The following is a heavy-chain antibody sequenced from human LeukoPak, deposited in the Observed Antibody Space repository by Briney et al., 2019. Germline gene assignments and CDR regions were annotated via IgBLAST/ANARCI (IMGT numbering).Heavy chain of an antibody. CDR3: AKDIVGGGDDY. Sequence: GESLRLSCEASGFTFTKFWMSWVRQAPGKGLEWVANIQEDGKKENYVDSVRGRFTISRDNAKNSIYLQTNSLRVEDTAVYYCAKDIVGGGDDYWGQGTLVIVSS. J-gene: IGHJ4*02. V-gene: IGHV3-7*01. CDR1: GFTFTKFW. D-gene: IGHD2-21*02. CDR2: IQEDGKKE.